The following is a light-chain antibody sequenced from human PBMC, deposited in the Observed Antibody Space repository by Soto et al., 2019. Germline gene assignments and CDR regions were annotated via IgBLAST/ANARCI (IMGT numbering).Light chain of an antibody. CDR2: DAS. CDR1: QDINNY. J-gene: IGKJ2*02. CDR3: QQFDSVPCT. V-gene: IGKV1-33*01. Sequence: DIQMTQSPSSLSASVGDRVTITCQASQDINNYLIWYQHKPGKAPKLLIYDASTLGTGVSSRFSGGGSGTHFTFTISSLPPEDIATYYCQQFDSVPCTFGQGTKLELK.